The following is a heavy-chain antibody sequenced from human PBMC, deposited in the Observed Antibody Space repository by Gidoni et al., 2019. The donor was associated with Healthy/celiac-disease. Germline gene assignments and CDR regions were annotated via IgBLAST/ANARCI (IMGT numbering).Heavy chain of an antibody. Sequence: QVTFKESGPALVKPTQTLLLPCTFSGFPPSTSGMRACWIRQPTGKALEWLARIDWDDEKFYSTSLKTRLTISKDTSKNQVVLTMTNMDPVDTATYYCARALVGTEAFDIWGQGTMVTVS. CDR3: ARALVGTEAFDI. D-gene: IGHD3-16*02. CDR2: IDWDDEK. J-gene: IGHJ3*02. V-gene: IGHV2-70*04. CDR1: GFPPSTSGMR.